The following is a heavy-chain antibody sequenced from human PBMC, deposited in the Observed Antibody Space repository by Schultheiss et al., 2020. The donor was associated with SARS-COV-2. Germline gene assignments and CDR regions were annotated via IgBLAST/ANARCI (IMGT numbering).Heavy chain of an antibody. Sequence: GSLRLSCTVSGGSISSYYWSWIRQPAGKGLEWIGRIYTSGSTNYNPSLKSRVTMSVDTSKNQFSLKLSSVTAADTAVYYCARGPVAGGFDYWGQGTLVTVSS. J-gene: IGHJ4*02. D-gene: IGHD6-19*01. CDR2: IYTSGST. CDR3: ARGPVAGGFDY. V-gene: IGHV4-4*07. CDR1: GGSISSYY.